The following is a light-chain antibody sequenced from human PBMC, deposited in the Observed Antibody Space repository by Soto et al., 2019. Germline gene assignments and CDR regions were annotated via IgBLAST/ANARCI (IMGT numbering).Light chain of an antibody. CDR2: GAS. Sequence: EIVLTQSPGTLSLSPGERATLSCRASQSFSSRYLAWYQQKPGQAPRFLIYGASSRATGIPDRFSGSGSGADFTLPISRVEPDDFAVDYCQQYGSSPPYSFGQGTKLEIK. CDR1: QSFSSRY. V-gene: IGKV3-20*01. CDR3: QQYGSSPPYS. J-gene: IGKJ2*03.